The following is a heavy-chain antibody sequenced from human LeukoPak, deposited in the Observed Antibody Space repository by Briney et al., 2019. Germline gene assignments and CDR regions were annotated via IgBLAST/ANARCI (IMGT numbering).Heavy chain of an antibody. CDR1: GFTFSSYS. CDR2: ISSSSSYI. V-gene: IGHV3-21*01. Sequence: GGSLRLSCAASGFTFSSYSMNWVRQAPGKGLEWVSSISSSSSYIYYADSVKGRSTISRDNAKNSLYLQMNSLRAEDTAVYYCARVVGATSFDYWGQGTLVTVSS. J-gene: IGHJ4*02. CDR3: ARVVGATSFDY. D-gene: IGHD1-26*01.